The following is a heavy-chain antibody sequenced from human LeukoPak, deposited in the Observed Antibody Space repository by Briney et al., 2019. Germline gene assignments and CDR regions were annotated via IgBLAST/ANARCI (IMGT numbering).Heavy chain of an antibody. J-gene: IGHJ4*02. Sequence: ASVKVSCKVSGCTLIELSMHWVRQAPGKGLEWMGGFDPEDGETIYAQKFQGRVTMTEDTSTDTAYMELSSLRSEDTAVYYCATNGYCSGGSCYKFNYWDQGTLVTVSS. CDR1: GCTLIELS. D-gene: IGHD2-15*01. CDR2: FDPEDGET. CDR3: ATNGYCSGGSCYKFNY. V-gene: IGHV1-24*01.